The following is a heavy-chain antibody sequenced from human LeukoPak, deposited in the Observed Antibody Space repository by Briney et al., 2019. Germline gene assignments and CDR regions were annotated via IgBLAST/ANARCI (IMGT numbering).Heavy chain of an antibody. CDR3: ARYLGYCSGGFCYSFDY. J-gene: IGHJ4*02. D-gene: IGHD2-15*01. CDR2: IYHTGII. V-gene: IGHV4-59*01. Sequence: SETLSLTCTVSGGSITNYYWNWIRQPPGKGLEWIGYIYHTGIINYNPSLKSRVTMSVDTSKNQFSLKLTSVTAADTAVSYCARYLGYCSGGFCYSFDYWGQGALVTVSS. CDR1: GGSITNYY.